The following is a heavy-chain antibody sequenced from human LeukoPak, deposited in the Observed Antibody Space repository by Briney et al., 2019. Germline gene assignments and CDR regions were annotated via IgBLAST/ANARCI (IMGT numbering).Heavy chain of an antibody. Sequence: PSETLSLTCTVFGYSISSGYYWGWIRQPPGKGLEWIGSIYHSGSTYYNPSLKSRVTISVDTSKNQFSLKLSSVTAADTAVYYCASQYRKNAGHPDYWGQGALVTVSS. D-gene: IGHD2-2*01. CDR2: IYHSGST. CDR3: ASQYRKNAGHPDY. V-gene: IGHV4-38-2*02. J-gene: IGHJ4*02. CDR1: GYSISSGYY.